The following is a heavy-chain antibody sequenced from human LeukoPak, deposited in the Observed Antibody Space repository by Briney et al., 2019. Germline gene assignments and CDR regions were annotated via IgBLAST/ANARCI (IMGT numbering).Heavy chain of an antibody. CDR3: ARRISGYYIDY. J-gene: IGHJ4*02. Sequence: GESLKISCQGSGYTFTNYWIGRVRQMPGKGLEWMGIIWPSDSDTRYSPSFQGQVTISADKSISTAYLQWSSLKASDTAIYFCARRISGYYIDYWGQGTLVTVSS. D-gene: IGHD1-26*01. CDR2: IWPSDSDT. V-gene: IGHV5-51*01. CDR1: GYTFTNYW.